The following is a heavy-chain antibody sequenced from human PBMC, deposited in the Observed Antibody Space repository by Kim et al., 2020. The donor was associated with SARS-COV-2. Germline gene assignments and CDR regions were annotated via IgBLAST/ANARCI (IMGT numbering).Heavy chain of an antibody. D-gene: IGHD6-19*01. V-gene: IGHV1-24*01. CDR3: GTKVTWGGWYSGVTD. Sequence: ASVKVSCKVSGYTLTELSMHWVRQAPGKGLEWMGGFDPEDGETIYAQKFQGRVTMTEDTSTDTAYMELSSLRSEDTAVYYCGTKVTWGGWYSGVTDWGQGTLVTVSS. CDR2: FDPEDGET. CDR1: GYTLTELS. J-gene: IGHJ4*02.